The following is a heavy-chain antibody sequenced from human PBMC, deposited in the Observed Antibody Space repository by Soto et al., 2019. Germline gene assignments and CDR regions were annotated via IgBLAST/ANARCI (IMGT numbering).Heavy chain of an antibody. D-gene: IGHD6-13*01. CDR2: ISAGST. CDR1: GFTLNSCA. Sequence: GGSLRLSCAASGFTLNSCAMSWVRQSPGKGLEWVSAISAGSTYYADSVKGRFTISRDDSKNTLYLQMNSLRAEDTAVYYCAKELSSMWFPLDYWGQGTLVTVSS. CDR3: AKELSSMWFPLDY. J-gene: IGHJ4*02. V-gene: IGHV3-23*01.